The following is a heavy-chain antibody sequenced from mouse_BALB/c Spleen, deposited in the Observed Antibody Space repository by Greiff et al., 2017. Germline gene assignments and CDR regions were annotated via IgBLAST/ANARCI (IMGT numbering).Heavy chain of an antibody. CDR2: ILPGSGST. Sequence: QVQLQQSGAELMKPGASVKISCKATGYTFSSYWIEWVKQRPGHGPEWIGEILPGSGSTNYNEKFKGKATFTADTSSNTAYMQLSSLTSEDSAVYYCARDYGSSYKSYYFDYWGQGTTLTVSS. J-gene: IGHJ2*01. CDR1: GYTFSSYW. D-gene: IGHD1-1*01. CDR3: ARDYGSSYKSYYFDY. V-gene: IGHV1-9*01.